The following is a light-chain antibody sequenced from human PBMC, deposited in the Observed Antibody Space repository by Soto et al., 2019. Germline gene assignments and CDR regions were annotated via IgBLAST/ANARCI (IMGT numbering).Light chain of an antibody. CDR1: QSVSID. J-gene: IGKJ1*01. Sequence: EIVMTQSPATVPVSPGERVTLSCRASQSVSIDLAWYQQKPGQAPRLLIYGASTRATGIPDRFSGSGSGTDFTLTISRLEPEDFAVYYCQQYGSSPWTFGQGTKVDI. V-gene: IGKV3-20*01. CDR3: QQYGSSPWT. CDR2: GAS.